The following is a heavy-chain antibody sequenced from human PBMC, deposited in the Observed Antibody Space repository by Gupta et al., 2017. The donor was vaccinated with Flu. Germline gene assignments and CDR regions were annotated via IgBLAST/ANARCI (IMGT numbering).Heavy chain of an antibody. D-gene: IGHD3-3*01. CDR2: IIPIFGTA. CDR1: GGTFSSYA. V-gene: IGHV1-69*01. J-gene: IGHJ5*02. CDR3: ARDLRHYDFWSGYYISQRFDP. Sequence: QVQLVQSGAEVKKPGSSVKVSCKASGGTFSSYAISWVRQAPGHGLEWMGGIIPIFGTANYAQKFQGRVTITADESTSTAYMELSSLRSEDTAVYYCARDLRHYDFWSGYYISQRFDPWGQGTLVTVSS.